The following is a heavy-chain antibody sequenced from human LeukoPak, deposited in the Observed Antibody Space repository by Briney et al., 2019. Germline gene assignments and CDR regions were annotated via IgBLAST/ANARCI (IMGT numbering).Heavy chain of an antibody. J-gene: IGHJ4*02. D-gene: IGHD3-22*01. CDR3: AREYYYDSSGYYIYYTDY. CDR2: ISGSGGST. CDR1: GFTFSSYA. Sequence: GGSLRLSCAASGFTFSSYAMSWVRQAPGRGLEWVSAISGSGGSTYYADSVKGRFTISRDNSKNTVYLQMNSLRVEDTAVYYCAREYYYDSSGYYIYYTDYWGQGTLVTVSS. V-gene: IGHV3-23*01.